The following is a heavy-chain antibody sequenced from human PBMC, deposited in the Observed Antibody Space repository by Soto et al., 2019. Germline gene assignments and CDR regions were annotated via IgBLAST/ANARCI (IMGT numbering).Heavy chain of an antibody. D-gene: IGHD2-15*01. J-gene: IGHJ4*01. CDR2: IYTGGRT. V-gene: IGHV4-4*07. CDR1: CGSISNYY. Sequence: SETLWLTCTVSCGSISNYYGNWIRHPAGKGLEWIERIYTGGRTNYNPTHKIRVISSTVTVTIQFSLSVASVTAAKTAVYYCARASVGTPGRGSWIMPLDYVAQGALVTVYS. CDR3: ARASVGTPGRGSWIMPLDY.